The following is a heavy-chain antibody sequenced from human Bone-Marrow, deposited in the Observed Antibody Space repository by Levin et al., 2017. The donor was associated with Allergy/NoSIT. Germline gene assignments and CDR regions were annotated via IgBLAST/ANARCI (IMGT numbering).Heavy chain of an antibody. CDR1: GFSVSNNY. D-gene: IGHD2-8*02. Sequence: PGGSLRLSCAVSGFSVSNNYMTWVRQAPGKGLEWVAAIRNRGNSDYPHYADSVRGRFTISRDNSKNTLYLQMNSLRADDTAVYYCANKAKFHNGWWWGSGYWGQGTVVTVSS. CDR3: ANKAKFHNGWWWGSGY. V-gene: IGHV3-53*01. CDR2: IRNRGNSDYP. J-gene: IGHJ4*02.